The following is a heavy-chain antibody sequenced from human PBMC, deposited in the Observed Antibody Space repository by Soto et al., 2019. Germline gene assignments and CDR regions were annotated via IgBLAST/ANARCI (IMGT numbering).Heavy chain of an antibody. D-gene: IGHD2-21*02. J-gene: IGHJ4*02. CDR3: VRHTCADDCYSLAY. V-gene: IGHV3-21*04. Sequence: EVHLVESGGGLVQPGGSLRLSCAASGFSLSTYSMNWVRQAPGKGLEWVSSISWSSEYIFYAVSGRGRFTISRDNARISLYLQMAGLRAEDTAVYYCVRHTCADDCYSLAYWGQGTLVTVSS. CDR1: GFSLSTYS. CDR2: ISWSSEYI.